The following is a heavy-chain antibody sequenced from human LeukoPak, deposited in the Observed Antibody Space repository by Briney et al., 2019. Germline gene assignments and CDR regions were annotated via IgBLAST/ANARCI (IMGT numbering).Heavy chain of an antibody. V-gene: IGHV4-39*07. Sequence: PSETLSLTCTVSGGSISSSSYYWGWIRQPPGKGLEWIGSIYYSGSTYYNPSLKSRVTISVDTSKNQFSLKLSSVTAADTAVYYCARDHVGVGDGYIDYWGQGTLVTVSS. CDR1: GGSISSSSYY. D-gene: IGHD5-24*01. CDR2: IYYSGST. J-gene: IGHJ4*02. CDR3: ARDHVGVGDGYIDY.